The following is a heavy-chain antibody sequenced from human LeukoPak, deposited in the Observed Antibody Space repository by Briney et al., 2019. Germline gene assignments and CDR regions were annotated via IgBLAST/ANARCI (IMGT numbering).Heavy chain of an antibody. Sequence: SETLSLTCTVSGGSISSYYWSWIRQPPGKGLEWIGYIYYSGSTNYNPSLKSRVTISVDTSKNQLSLKLSSVTAADTAVYYCARANYYDSSGPWFDPWGQGTLVTVSS. CDR2: IYYSGST. CDR3: ARANYYDSSGPWFDP. D-gene: IGHD3-22*01. V-gene: IGHV4-59*01. J-gene: IGHJ5*02. CDR1: GGSISSYY.